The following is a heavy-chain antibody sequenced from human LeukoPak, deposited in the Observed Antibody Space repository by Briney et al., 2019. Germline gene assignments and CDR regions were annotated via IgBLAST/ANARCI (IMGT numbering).Heavy chain of an antibody. D-gene: IGHD3-10*01. CDR3: AREEEVLWFGTFHY. V-gene: IGHV1-18*01. CDR1: GYTFSIYG. J-gene: IGHJ4*02. CDR2: ISTYNGHT. Sequence: ASVKVSCKASGYTFSIYGISWVRQAPGQGLEWMGWISTYNGHTNYAPKLQGRVTMTTDTSTSTAYLELRSLRSDDTAVYYCAREEEVLWFGTFHYWGQGTLVTVSS.